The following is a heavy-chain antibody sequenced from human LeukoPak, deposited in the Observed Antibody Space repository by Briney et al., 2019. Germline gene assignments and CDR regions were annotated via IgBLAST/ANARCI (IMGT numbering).Heavy chain of an antibody. J-gene: IGHJ4*02. Sequence: PGGSPRLSCAASGFTFSSYGMHWVRQAPGKGLEWVAVIWYDGSNKYYADSVKGRFTISRDNSKNTLYLQMNSLRAEDTAVYYCAKDLEDTVMVLGYRGQGTLVTVSS. D-gene: IGHD5-18*01. CDR2: IWYDGSNK. CDR3: AKDLEDTVMVLGY. CDR1: GFTFSSYG. V-gene: IGHV3-33*06.